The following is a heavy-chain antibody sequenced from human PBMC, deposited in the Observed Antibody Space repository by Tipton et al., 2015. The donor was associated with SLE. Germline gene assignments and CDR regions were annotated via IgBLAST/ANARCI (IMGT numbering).Heavy chain of an antibody. Sequence: LRLSCTVSGGSISSSSYYWGWIRQPPGKGLEWIGSIYYSGSTYYNPSLKSRVTISVDTSKNKFSLKLSSVTAADTAVYYCARHKISPYSSGWFFDYWGQGTLVTVSS. CDR2: IYYSGST. CDR3: ARHKISPYSSGWFFDY. D-gene: IGHD6-19*01. J-gene: IGHJ4*02. V-gene: IGHV4-39*07. CDR1: GGSISSSSYY.